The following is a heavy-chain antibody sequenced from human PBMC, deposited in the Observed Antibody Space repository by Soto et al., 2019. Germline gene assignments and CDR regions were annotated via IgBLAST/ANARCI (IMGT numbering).Heavy chain of an antibody. CDR3: GRSCGSGSYFSGACDM. D-gene: IGHD3-10*01. J-gene: IGHJ3*02. Sequence: EVQLVESGGGFVQPGGSLRLSCAASGFTMETYWMSWVRQAPGKGLEWVANINQDGSEDYYVDSVRGRFTNSRDNGQIPLSLQMSGLRAAVTSVYHWGRSCGSGSYFSGACDMWGHGTMVAVSS. CDR1: GFTMETYW. V-gene: IGHV3-7*01. CDR2: INQDGSED.